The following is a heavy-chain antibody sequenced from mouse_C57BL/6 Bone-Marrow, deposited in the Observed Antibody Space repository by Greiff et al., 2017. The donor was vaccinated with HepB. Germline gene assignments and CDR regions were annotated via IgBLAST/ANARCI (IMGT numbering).Heavy chain of an antibody. V-gene: IGHV1-64*01. D-gene: IGHD2-2*01. CDR2: IHPNSGST. Sequence: QVQLQQSGAELVKPGASVKLSCTASGFNIKDYYMHWVKQRTEQGLEWIGRIHPNSGSTNYNEKFKSKATLTVDKSSSTAYMQLSSLTSEDSAVYYCARGGLRRGFAYWGQGTLVTVSA. J-gene: IGHJ3*01. CDR3: ARGGLRRGFAY. CDR1: GFNIKDYY.